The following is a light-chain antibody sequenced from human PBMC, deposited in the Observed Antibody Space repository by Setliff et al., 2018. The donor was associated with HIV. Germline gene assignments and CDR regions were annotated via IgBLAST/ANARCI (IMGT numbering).Light chain of an antibody. CDR3: SSYTSSNSWV. CDR1: SSDVGGYDL. J-gene: IGLJ3*02. CDR2: EVN. Sequence: QSVLTQPASVSGSPGQSITISCTGSSSDVGGYDLVSWYQQHPGKAPQLMIYEVNDRPSGVSDRFSGSKSGNTASLIISGLQAEDEGDYYCSSYTSSNSWVFGGGTKVTVL. V-gene: IGLV2-14*01.